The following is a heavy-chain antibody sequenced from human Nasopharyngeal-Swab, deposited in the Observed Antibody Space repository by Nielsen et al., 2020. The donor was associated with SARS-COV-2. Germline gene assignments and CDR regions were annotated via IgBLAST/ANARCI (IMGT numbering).Heavy chain of an antibody. Sequence: GSLRLSCAVSGDSISSTSWWSWVRQPPGKGLEWIGEIYHSGYTNYNPSLKSRVTISVDKSKNQFSLKLSSVTAADTAVYFCARQGLYSSDYWGQGTLVIVSS. D-gene: IGHD6-13*01. CDR2: IYHSGYT. CDR3: ARQGLYSSDY. J-gene: IGHJ4*02. CDR1: GDSISSTSW. V-gene: IGHV4-4*01.